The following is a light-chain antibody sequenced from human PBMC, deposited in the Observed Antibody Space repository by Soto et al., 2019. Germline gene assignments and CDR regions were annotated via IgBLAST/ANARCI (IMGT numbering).Light chain of an antibody. CDR1: QSVSSGY. Sequence: EIVLTQSPGTLSLSPGERATLSCRASQSVSSGYLAWYQQKPGQAPRLLIYGASSRATGIPDRFSGSGSGTDFTLTISRLEPEDFAVYYCQQYGSMWTFGQGTKVDIK. CDR3: QQYGSMWT. CDR2: GAS. V-gene: IGKV3-20*01. J-gene: IGKJ1*01.